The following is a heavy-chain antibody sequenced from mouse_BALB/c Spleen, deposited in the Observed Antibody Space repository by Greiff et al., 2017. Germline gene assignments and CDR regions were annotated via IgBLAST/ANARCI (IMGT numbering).Heavy chain of an antibody. CDR1: GYTFTSYW. CDR2: INPGSGGT. V-gene: IGHV1-54*01. D-gene: IGHD2-3*01. Sequence: QVQLQQPGAELVKPGASVKMSCKASGYTFTSYWMHWVKQRPGQGLEWIGVINPGSGGTNYNEKFKGKATLTADKSSSTAYMQLSSLTSDDSAVYFCARSGYDGYYPFDYWGQGTTLTVSS. J-gene: IGHJ2*01. CDR3: ARSGYDGYYPFDY.